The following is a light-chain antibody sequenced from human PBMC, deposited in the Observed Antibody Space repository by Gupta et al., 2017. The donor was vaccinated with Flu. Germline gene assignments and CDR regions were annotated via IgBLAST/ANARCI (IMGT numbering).Light chain of an antibody. J-gene: IGKJ3*01. Sequence: EIVLTQSPVTLSLSPGERANLSCRASQSVSSYLAWYQQKPGQAPRLLIYDASNRATGIPARFSGSGSGTDFTLTISSLEPEDFAVYYCQQRSNWFTFGPGTKVDIK. CDR2: DAS. CDR1: QSVSSY. V-gene: IGKV3-11*01. CDR3: QQRSNWFT.